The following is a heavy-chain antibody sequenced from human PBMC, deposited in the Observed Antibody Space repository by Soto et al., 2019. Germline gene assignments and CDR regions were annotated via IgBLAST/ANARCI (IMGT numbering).Heavy chain of an antibody. V-gene: IGHV5-51*01. D-gene: IGHD3-3*01. CDR2: IYPGDSDT. CDR1: GDSFTSYW. J-gene: IGHJ4*02. Sequence: GESLKVWCKGSGDSFTSYWSGWVRQMPGKGLEWMGIIYPGDSDTRYSPSFQGQVTISADKSISTAYLQWSSLKASDTAMYYCARRYYDFWSGYPDYWGQGTLVTVSS. CDR3: ARRYYDFWSGYPDY.